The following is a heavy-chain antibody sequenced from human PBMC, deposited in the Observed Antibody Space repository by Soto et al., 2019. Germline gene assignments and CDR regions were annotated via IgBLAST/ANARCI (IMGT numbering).Heavy chain of an antibody. CDR3: ARDRVENGYPEYFQH. Sequence: PGGSLRLSCAASGFTVSSNYMSWVRQAPGKGLEWVSVIYSGGSTYYADSVKGRFTISRDNSKNTLYLQMNSLRAEDTAVYYCARDRVENGYPEYFQHWGQGTLVTVSS. CDR2: IYSGGST. J-gene: IGHJ1*01. D-gene: IGHD5-18*01. V-gene: IGHV3-53*01. CDR1: GFTVSSNY.